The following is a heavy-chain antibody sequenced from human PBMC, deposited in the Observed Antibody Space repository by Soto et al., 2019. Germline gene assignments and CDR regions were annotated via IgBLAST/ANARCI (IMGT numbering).Heavy chain of an antibody. CDR1: GFTFSSYA. Sequence: QVHLVESGGGVVQPGRSLRLSCAASGFTFSSYAMHWVRRTPGKGLECVALISYDGINKYYADSVKGRFTVSRDNSKSTLYLQMNSLSAEDTAVYDCVKDGVSGWSDYFFDYWGQGTLVTVSS. J-gene: IGHJ4*02. CDR2: ISYDGINK. D-gene: IGHD6-19*01. V-gene: IGHV3-30*18. CDR3: VKDGVSGWSDYFFDY.